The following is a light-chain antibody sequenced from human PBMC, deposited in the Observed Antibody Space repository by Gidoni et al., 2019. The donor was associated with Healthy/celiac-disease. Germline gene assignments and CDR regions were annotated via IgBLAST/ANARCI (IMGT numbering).Light chain of an antibody. Sequence: DIQMTQSPSSLSASVGDRVTITCRASQSISSYLNWYQQKPGKAPKLLIYAASSLQSGVPSTFSGSGSGTDFTPTISSLQPEDFATYYCQQSYSTLPLTFGGWTKVEIK. CDR3: QQSYSTLPLT. CDR2: AAS. CDR1: QSISSY. V-gene: IGKV1-39*01. J-gene: IGKJ4*01.